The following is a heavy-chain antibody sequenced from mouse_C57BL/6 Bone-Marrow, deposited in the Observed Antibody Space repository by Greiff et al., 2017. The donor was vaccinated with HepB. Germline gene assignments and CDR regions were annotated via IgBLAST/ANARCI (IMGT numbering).Heavy chain of an antibody. J-gene: IGHJ2*01. V-gene: IGHV1-50*01. CDR1: GYTFTSYW. D-gene: IGHD2-5*01. CDR3: ARSRSNHYFDY. CDR2: IDPSDSYT. Sequence: QVQLQQPGAELVKPGASVKLSCKASGYTFTSYWMQWVKQRPGQGLEWIGEIDPSDSYTNYNQKFKGKATLTVDTSSSTAYMQLSSLTSEDFAVYYCARSRSNHYFDYWGQGTTLTVSS.